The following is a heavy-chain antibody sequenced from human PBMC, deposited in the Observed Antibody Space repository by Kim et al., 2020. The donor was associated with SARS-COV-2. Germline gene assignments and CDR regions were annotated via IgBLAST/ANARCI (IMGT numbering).Heavy chain of an antibody. D-gene: IGHD3-10*01. V-gene: IGHV4-59*01. J-gene: IGHJ4*02. CDR3: ARDLGGLGYFDY. Sequence: NDSPTRRGHVTISVDTSKNQFSLKLGSVTAADTAVYYCARDLGGLGYFDYWGQGTLVTVSS.